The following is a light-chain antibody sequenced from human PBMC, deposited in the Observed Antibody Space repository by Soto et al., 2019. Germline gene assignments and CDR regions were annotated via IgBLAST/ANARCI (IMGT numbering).Light chain of an antibody. CDR2: AAS. V-gene: IGKV1-6*01. Sequence: IRMCHSVSSVSASIGDTVTITCRASQGIRNDLGWYQQKPGKAPKLLIHAASSLESGVPTRFSGSGSGTDFTFTISSLQAEDFATYYCLQEYSYPWTFGQGTKVDTK. CDR1: QGIRND. J-gene: IGKJ1*01. CDR3: LQEYSYPWT.